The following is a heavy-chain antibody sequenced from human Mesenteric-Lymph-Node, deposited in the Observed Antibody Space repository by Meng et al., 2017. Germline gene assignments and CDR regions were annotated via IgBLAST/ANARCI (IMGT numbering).Heavy chain of an antibody. CDR2: IYYSGST. CDR3: ARQSGYIDY. J-gene: IGHJ4*02. V-gene: IGHV4-59*08. Sequence: QLKASGPGLVKPSETRSLTCTVYGGSISSYYWSWIRQPPGKGLEWIGHIYYSGSTNYNPSLKSRVTISVDTSKNQFSLKLSSVTATDTAVYYCARQSGYIDYWGQGTLVTVSS. CDR1: GGSISSYY. D-gene: IGHD3-10*01.